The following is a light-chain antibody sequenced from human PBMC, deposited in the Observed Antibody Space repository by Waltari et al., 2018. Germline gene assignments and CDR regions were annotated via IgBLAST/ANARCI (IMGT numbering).Light chain of an antibody. Sequence: QTVVTQEPSLTVSPGGTVTLTCASSTGAVTSGDYPNWFQQKPGQAPRALIYRTSNKPAWTLARFSGSLLGGKADLTLSGVQPEDEAEYYCLLYYGGVHVFGTGTKVTVL. J-gene: IGLJ1*01. V-gene: IGLV7-43*01. CDR1: TGAVTSGDY. CDR3: LLYYGGVHV. CDR2: RTS.